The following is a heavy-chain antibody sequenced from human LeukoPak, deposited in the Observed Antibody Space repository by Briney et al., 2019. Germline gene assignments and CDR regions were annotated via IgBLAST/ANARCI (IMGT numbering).Heavy chain of an antibody. V-gene: IGHV4-59*01. Sequence: KPSETLSLTCTVSGDSINSYHWSWIRQPPGKGLEWIGYIYYTGSTNYNPSLNSRVTMSLDTSKSQFSLKLTSVTAADTALYYCVRGYYDSSGYSNTFDIWSQGTMVTVSS. D-gene: IGHD3-22*01. J-gene: IGHJ3*02. CDR1: GDSINSYH. CDR2: IYYTGST. CDR3: VRGYYDSSGYSNTFDI.